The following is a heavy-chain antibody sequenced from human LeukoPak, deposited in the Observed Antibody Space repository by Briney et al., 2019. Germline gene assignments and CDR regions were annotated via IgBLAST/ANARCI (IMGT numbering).Heavy chain of an antibody. CDR1: GGSFSGYY. J-gene: IGHJ4*02. V-gene: IGHV4-34*01. D-gene: IGHD3-10*01. CDR3: ARETMVRGVIRY. CDR2: INHSGST. Sequence: PSETLSLTCAVYGGSFSGYYWSWIRQPPGKGLEWIGEINHSGSTNYNPSLKSRVTISVDTSKNQFSLKLNSVSAADTAVYYCARETMVRGVIRYWGQGTLVTVSS.